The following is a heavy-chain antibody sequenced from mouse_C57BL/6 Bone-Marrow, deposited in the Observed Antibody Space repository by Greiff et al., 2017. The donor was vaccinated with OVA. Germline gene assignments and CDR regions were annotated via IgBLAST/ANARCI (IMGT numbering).Heavy chain of an antibody. D-gene: IGHD2-3*01. CDR2: ISSGGSYT. Sequence: EVHLVESGGDLVKPGGSLKLSCAASGFTFSSYGMSWVRQTPDKRLEWVATISSGGSYTYYPDSVKGRFTISRDNAKNTLYLQMSSLKSEDTAMYYCARHDGYYWRFAYWGQGTLVTVSA. J-gene: IGHJ3*01. V-gene: IGHV5-6*01. CDR3: ARHDGYYWRFAY. CDR1: GFTFSSYG.